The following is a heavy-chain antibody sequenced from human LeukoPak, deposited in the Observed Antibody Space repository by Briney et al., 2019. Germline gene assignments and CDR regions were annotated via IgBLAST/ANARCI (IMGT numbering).Heavy chain of an antibody. J-gene: IGHJ4*02. D-gene: IGHD4-11*01. Sequence: GGSLRLSCAASGFTFSSYSMNWVRQAPGKGLEWVSYISSSSSTIYYADSVKGRFTISRDNAKNSLYLQMNGLRAEDTAVYYCARDRFTMTTVTTFVNYWGRGTLVTVSS. V-gene: IGHV3-48*01. CDR3: ARDRFTMTTVTTFVNY. CDR2: ISSSSSTI. CDR1: GFTFSSYS.